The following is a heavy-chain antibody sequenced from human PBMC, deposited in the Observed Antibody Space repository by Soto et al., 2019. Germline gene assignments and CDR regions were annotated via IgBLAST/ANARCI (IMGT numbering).Heavy chain of an antibody. CDR2: INPNSGGT. CDR1: GYTFTGYY. CDR3: ARDADLNHDPLPRFVVVTAGDY. D-gene: IGHD2-21*02. Sequence: QVQLVQSGAEVKKPGASVKVSCKASGYTFTGYYMHWVRQAPGQGLEWMGWINPNSGGTNYAQKFQGRVTMTRDTSISTDYMELSRLRSDDTAVYYCARDADLNHDPLPRFVVVTAGDYWGQGTLVTVSS. J-gene: IGHJ4*02. V-gene: IGHV1-2*02.